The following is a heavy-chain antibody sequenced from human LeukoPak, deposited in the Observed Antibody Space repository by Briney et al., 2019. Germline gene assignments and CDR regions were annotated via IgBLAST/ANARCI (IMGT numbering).Heavy chain of an antibody. J-gene: IGHJ4*02. Sequence: SQTLSLTCAISGDSVSSNSAAWNWIRQSPSRGLEWLGRTYYRSKWSNDYAVSVKSRITINPDTSKNQFSLQLNSVTPDDTAVYYSARVADSGGIYYRYFDYWGQGTLVTVSS. CDR3: ARVADSGGIYYRYFDY. D-gene: IGHD1-26*01. V-gene: IGHV6-1*01. CDR2: TYYRSKWSN. CDR1: GDSVSSNSAA.